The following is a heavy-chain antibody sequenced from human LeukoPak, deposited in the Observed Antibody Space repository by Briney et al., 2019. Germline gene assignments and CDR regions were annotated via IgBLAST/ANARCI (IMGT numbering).Heavy chain of an antibody. J-gene: IGHJ6*03. V-gene: IGHV3-30*02. Sequence: SGGSLRLSCVAAGFTFSNYGMHWVRHVPGKGLEWVAFIRYVGSKDNYADSVKRRLPISRDNSKNTLYLQINSLRTEDTAVYYCAKDGMMEGYYTHMDVGGQGTTVIVS. CDR1: GFTFSNYG. CDR2: IRYVGSKD. CDR3: AKDGMMEGYYTHMDV. D-gene: IGHD1-1*01.